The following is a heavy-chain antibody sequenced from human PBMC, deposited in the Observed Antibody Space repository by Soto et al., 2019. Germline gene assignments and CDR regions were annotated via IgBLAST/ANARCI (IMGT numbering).Heavy chain of an antibody. D-gene: IGHD6-19*01. J-gene: IGHJ4*02. CDR2: FDPEDGET. Sequence: ASVKVSCKVSGYTLTELSMHWVRQAPGKGLEWMGGFDPEDGETIYAQKFQGRVTMTEDTSTDTAYMELSSLRSEDTAVYYCATAPASGIAMDFDHWGQANLVTVSS. CDR3: ATAPASGIAMDFDH. CDR1: GYTLTELS. V-gene: IGHV1-24*01.